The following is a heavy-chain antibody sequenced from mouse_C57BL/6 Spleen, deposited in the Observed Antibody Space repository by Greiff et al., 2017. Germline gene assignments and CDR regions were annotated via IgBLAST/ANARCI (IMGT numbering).Heavy chain of an antibody. J-gene: IGHJ4*01. V-gene: IGHV2-5*01. CDR2: IWRGGST. CDR1: GFSLTSYG. CDR3: AEFGSSYVDYAMDY. Sequence: QVQLQQSGPGLVQPSQSLSITCTVSGFSLTSYGVHWVRQSPGKGLEWLGVIWRGGSTDYNAAFMSRLSITKDNSKSQVFFKMNSLQAADTAIYYCAEFGSSYVDYAMDYWGQGTSVTVSS. D-gene: IGHD1-1*01.